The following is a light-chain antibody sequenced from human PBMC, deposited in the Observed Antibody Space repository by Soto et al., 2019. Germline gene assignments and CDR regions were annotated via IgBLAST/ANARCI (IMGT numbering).Light chain of an antibody. J-gene: IGLJ3*02. V-gene: IGLV1-44*01. CDR1: ISNIARNT. CDR3: AAWDDRLNAWV. Sequence: QSVLTQPPSASGTPGQRVTISCSGSISNIARNTVNWYQQLPGTAPKLLIYTNDQRPSGVPARFSASKSETSASLAISGLQSEDGADYYCAAWDDRLNAWVFGGVTKLTVL. CDR2: TND.